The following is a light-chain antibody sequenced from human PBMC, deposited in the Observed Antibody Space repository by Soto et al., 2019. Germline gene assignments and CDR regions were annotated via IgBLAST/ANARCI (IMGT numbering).Light chain of an antibody. J-gene: IGKJ5*01. CDR3: QQYNDWFSIT. V-gene: IGKV3-15*01. CDR1: QSVSSK. CDR2: DTS. Sequence: EIVMTQSPATLSVSPGERAALSCRASQSVSSKLAWYRQRPGQAPRLVIYDTSTRATGVPARFSGSGSGTEFTLTISSLQSEDFGVYYCQQYNDWFSITLGQGTRLETK.